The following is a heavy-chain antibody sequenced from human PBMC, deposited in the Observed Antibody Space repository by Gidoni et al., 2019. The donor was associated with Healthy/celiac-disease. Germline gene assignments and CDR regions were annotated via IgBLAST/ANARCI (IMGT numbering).Heavy chain of an antibody. Sequence: EVQLVESGGGLVQPGGSLRLSCAASGFTFSSYDMHWVRQATGKGLEWVSAIGTAGDTYYPGSVKGRFTISRENAKNSLYLQMNSLRAGDTAVYYCARGATTGTTASWFDPWGQGTLVTVSS. V-gene: IGHV3-13*04. CDR2: IGTAGDT. CDR1: GFTFSSYD. D-gene: IGHD1-1*01. CDR3: ARGATTGTTASWFDP. J-gene: IGHJ5*02.